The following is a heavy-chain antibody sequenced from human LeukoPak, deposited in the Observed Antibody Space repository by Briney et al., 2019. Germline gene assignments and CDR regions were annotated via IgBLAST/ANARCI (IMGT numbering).Heavy chain of an antibody. CDR2: ISASGGST. J-gene: IGHJ2*01. Sequence: GGSLRLSCAASGFTLSSYAMSWVRQAPGKGLEWVSSISASGGSTNYADSVKGRFTISRDNSKNTVYLQMNSLRAEDMALYYCAKTAPLVSSSAGGYFDLWGRGTLVTVSS. CDR3: AKTAPLVSSSAGGYFDL. D-gene: IGHD6-6*01. CDR1: GFTLSSYA. V-gene: IGHV3-23*01.